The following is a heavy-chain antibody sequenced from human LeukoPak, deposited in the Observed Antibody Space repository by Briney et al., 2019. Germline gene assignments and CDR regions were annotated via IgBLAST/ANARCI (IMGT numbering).Heavy chain of an antibody. CDR1: GGSTSSFY. CDR3: ARDPKWRATTGTTAAFDI. Sequence: PSETLSLTCTVSGGSTSSFYWSWIRQPPGKGLEWIGYIYYSGSTNYNPSLKSRVTISLDTSGNQLSLKLTSVTAADTAVYYRARDPKWRATTGTTAAFDIWGQGTMVTVSS. V-gene: IGHV4-59*01. D-gene: IGHD1-1*01. J-gene: IGHJ3*02. CDR2: IYYSGST.